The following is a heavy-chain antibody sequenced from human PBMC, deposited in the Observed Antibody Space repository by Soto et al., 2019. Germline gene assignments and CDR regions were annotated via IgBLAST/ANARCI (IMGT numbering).Heavy chain of an antibody. J-gene: IGHJ4*02. CDR3: ARGVPMGAIGRFYFDS. CDR1: GFTVSDNY. V-gene: IGHV3-53*01. D-gene: IGHD1-26*01. Sequence: EVQLVESGGGLIQPGGSLRLSCAASGFTVSDNYMTWVRQAPGKGLEWVSVMYSGGTATSYADSVKGRFTVSRDSSKNTVSLQLDSLRAEDTAVYYCARGVPMGAIGRFYFDSWGQGTLVTVSS. CDR2: MYSGGTAT.